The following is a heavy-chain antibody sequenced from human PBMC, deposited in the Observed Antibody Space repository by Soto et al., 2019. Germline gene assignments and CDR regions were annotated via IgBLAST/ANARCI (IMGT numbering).Heavy chain of an antibody. CDR3: ARAQYDFWSGYYGRQDYYYGMDV. J-gene: IGHJ6*02. CDR2: ISYDGSSK. CDR1: GFTFSSYA. D-gene: IGHD3-3*01. Sequence: PGGSLRLSCAASGFTFSSYAMHWVRQAPGKGLEWVAVISYDGSSKYYADSVKGRFTISRDNSKNTLYLQMNSLRAEDTAVYYCARAQYDFWSGYYGRQDYYYGMDVWGQGTTVTVSS. V-gene: IGHV3-30-3*01.